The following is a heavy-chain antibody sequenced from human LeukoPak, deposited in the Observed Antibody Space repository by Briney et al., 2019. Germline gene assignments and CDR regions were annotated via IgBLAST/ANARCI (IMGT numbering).Heavy chain of an antibody. V-gene: IGHV3-9*01. CDR2: ISWNSGSI. CDR3: AKDITMVRGVSAFDI. Sequence: GGSLRLSCAASGFTFDDYAMHWVRQAPEKGLEWVSGISWNSGSIGYADSVKGRFTISRDNAKNSLYLQMNSLRAEDTALYYCAKDITMVRGVSAFDIWGQGTVVTVSS. J-gene: IGHJ3*02. CDR1: GFTFDDYA. D-gene: IGHD3-10*01.